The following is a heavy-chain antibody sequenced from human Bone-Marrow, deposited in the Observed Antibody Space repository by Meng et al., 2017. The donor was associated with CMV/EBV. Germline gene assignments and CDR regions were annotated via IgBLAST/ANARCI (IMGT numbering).Heavy chain of an antibody. CDR2: MNPNSGNT. V-gene: IGHV1-8*01. CDR3: ARGDYPPGWLDP. J-gene: IGHJ5*02. D-gene: IGHD3-16*01. CDR1: GYTFSSYD. Sequence: ASVKVSCKASGYTFSSYDINWVRQATGQGLEWMGWMNPNSGNTGYAQKFQGRVTLTRNTSISTAYMELSDLRSEDTAVYYCARGDYPPGWLDPWGQGILVTVSS.